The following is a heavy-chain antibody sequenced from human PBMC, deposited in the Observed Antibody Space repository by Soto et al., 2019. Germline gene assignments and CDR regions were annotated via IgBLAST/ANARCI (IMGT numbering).Heavy chain of an antibody. CDR2: IIPVFETT. CDR1: GGTFSSFA. V-gene: IGHV1-69*12. D-gene: IGHD3-10*01. J-gene: IGHJ6*03. CDR3: ARGVVPANIRDALSV. Sequence: QVQLVQSGAEVKKPGSSVKVSCKASGGTFSSFAVIWVRQAPGLGLEWMGGIIPVFETTNDAQKFRGRVTITAVESTTTAYMELSGLTSDAPAIYYCARGVVPANIRDALSVWGTGTTVTVSS.